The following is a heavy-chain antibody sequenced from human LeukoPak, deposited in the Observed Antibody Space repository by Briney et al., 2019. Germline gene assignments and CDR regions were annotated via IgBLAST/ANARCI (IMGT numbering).Heavy chain of an antibody. Sequence: EASVKVSCKASGYTFTSYYMHWVRQAPGQGLEWMGGIIPIFGTANYAQKFQGRVTITADKSTSTAYMELSSLRSEDTAVYYCARNQRNYYYGSGSPRNYYYYYYMDVWGKGTTVTVSS. CDR3: ARNQRNYYYGSGSPRNYYYYYYMDV. J-gene: IGHJ6*03. V-gene: IGHV1-69*06. CDR1: GYTFTSYY. D-gene: IGHD3-10*01. CDR2: IIPIFGTA.